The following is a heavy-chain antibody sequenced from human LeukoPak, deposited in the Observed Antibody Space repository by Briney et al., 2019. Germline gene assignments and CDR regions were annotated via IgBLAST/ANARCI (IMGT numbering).Heavy chain of an antibody. V-gene: IGHV3-23*01. D-gene: IGHD3-9*01. Sequence: GGSLRLSCAASGFTFSSYAMSWVRQAPGKGLEWVSAISGSGGSTYYADSVKGRFTISRDNSKNTLYLQMNSLRAGDTAVYYCAKASSYDILTGYYFFDYWGQGTLVTVSS. CDR1: GFTFSSYA. J-gene: IGHJ4*02. CDR2: ISGSGGST. CDR3: AKASSYDILTGYYFFDY.